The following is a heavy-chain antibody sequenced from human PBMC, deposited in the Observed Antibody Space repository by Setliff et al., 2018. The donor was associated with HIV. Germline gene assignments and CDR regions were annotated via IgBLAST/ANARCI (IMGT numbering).Heavy chain of an antibody. CDR2: INHSGNT. V-gene: IGHV4-34*01. CDR1: GGSFSGYY. D-gene: IGHD3-22*01. CDR3: ARGHFSDSAGYYLRAFDI. J-gene: IGHJ3*02. Sequence: SETLSLTCAVYGGSFSGYYWSWIRQTPGKGLEWIGEINHSGNTNYNPSLKSRVTISGDASKNQFSLKLTSVTAADTAVYFCARGHFSDSAGYYLRAFDIWGQGTMVTGSS.